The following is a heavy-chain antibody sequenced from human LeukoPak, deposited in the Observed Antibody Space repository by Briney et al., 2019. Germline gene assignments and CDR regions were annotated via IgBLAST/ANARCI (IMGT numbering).Heavy chain of an antibody. Sequence: SETLSLTCTVAGGSISTYYWSWIRQPPGKGLEWIGYIYYSGSTNYNPSLKSRVTISVDTSKNQFSLKLSSVTAADTALYYCARAKITAADIDRPFDPWGQGTLVTVSS. CDR3: ARAKITAADIDRPFDP. J-gene: IGHJ5*02. CDR1: GGSISTYY. D-gene: IGHD6-13*01. CDR2: IYYSGST. V-gene: IGHV4-59*01.